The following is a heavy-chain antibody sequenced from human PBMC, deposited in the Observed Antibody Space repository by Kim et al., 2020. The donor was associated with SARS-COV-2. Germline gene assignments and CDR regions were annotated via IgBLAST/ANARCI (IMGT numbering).Heavy chain of an antibody. CDR1: GYTFTSFG. Sequence: ASVKVSCEASGYTFTSFGISWVRQAPGQGLEWMGWISVYNGNANYAQKFQGRVTVTTDSSTSTAYMDLRSLRSDDTAVYYCARDRQGGRAYGMDVWGQGTTVTVSS. CDR3: ARDRQGGRAYGMDV. J-gene: IGHJ6*02. D-gene: IGHD3-16*01. CDR2: ISVYNGNA. V-gene: IGHV1-18*04.